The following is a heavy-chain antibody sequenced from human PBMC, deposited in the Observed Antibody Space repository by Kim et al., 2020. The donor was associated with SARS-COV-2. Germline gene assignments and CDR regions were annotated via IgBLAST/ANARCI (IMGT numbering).Heavy chain of an antibody. V-gene: IGHV3-23*01. CDR2: ISGSGGST. D-gene: IGHD6-19*01. Sequence: GGSLRLSCAASGFTFSSYAMSWVRQAPGKGLEWVSAISGSGGSTYYADSVMGRFTISRDNSKNTLYLQMNSLRAEDTAVYYCANVPGIVVAGGGVFDYWGQGTRVTDSS. CDR1: GFTFSSYA. CDR3: ANVPGIVVAGGGVFDY. J-gene: IGHJ4*02.